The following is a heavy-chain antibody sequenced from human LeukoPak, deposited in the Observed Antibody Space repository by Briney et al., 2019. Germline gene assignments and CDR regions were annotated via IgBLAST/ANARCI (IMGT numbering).Heavy chain of an antibody. V-gene: IGHV6-1*01. CDR3: AVLLRTLQLLDF. CDR1: GDSVSSNSAA. Sequence: SQTLSLTCAISGDSVSSNSAAWNWIRQSPSRGLEWLGRTYYRSKWYNDYAVSVKSRITINPDTSKNQFSLQLNSVTPEDTAMYYCAVLLRTLQLLDFWGQGTLVTVAS. CDR2: TYYRSKWYN. J-gene: IGHJ4*02. D-gene: IGHD3-10*01.